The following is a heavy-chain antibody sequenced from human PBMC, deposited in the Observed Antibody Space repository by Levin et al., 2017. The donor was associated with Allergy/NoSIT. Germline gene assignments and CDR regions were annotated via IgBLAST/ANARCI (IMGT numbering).Heavy chain of an antibody. J-gene: IGHJ6*02. D-gene: IGHD2/OR15-2a*01. V-gene: IGHV4-39*07. CDR1: GGSISDDSYY. Sequence: SETLSLTCTVSGGSISDDSYYWAWVRQPPGKGLEWIGRIYYDGSAYYNPSLKTRLTISVDTSKNQVSLRVNSVTAADTAIYYCAGEPNSPYYYHYGLDVWGQGTTVTVSS. CDR3: AGEPNSPYYYHYGLDV. CDR2: IYYDGSA.